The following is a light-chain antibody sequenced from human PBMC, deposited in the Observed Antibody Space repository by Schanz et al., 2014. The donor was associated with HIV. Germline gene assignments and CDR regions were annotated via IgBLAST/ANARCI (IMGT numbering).Light chain of an antibody. CDR3: QQYGSPPWT. CDR2: GTS. CDR1: QSLGSNF. Sequence: EIVLTQSPGTLSLSPGERAALSCRASQSLGSNFLAWYQQKPGQAPRLVIFGTSNRATGIPDRFSGSDSGTDFTLTISRVEPEDYAVYYCQQYGSPPWTFGQGTKVEIK. V-gene: IGKV3-20*01. J-gene: IGKJ1*01.